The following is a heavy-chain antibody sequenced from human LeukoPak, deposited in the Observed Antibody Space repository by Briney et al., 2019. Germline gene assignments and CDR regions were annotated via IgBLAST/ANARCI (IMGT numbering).Heavy chain of an antibody. V-gene: IGHV1-3*01. CDR3: ARVDQTSGWYPDY. CDR2: INAGDGNT. J-gene: IGHJ4*02. D-gene: IGHD6-19*01. CDR1: GYTFTNNA. Sequence: GAAVKASCKASGYTFTNNAMHWVRQAPGQRLEWMGWINAGDGNTKYSQKFQGRVTITRDTSASTAYMELSSLRSEDTAVYYCARVDQTSGWYPDYWGQGTLVTVSS.